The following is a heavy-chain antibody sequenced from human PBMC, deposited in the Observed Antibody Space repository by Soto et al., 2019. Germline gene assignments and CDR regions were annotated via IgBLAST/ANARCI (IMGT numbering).Heavy chain of an antibody. V-gene: IGHV1-18*01. Sequence: QVQLVQSGAEVKKPGASVKVSCKASGYTFTSYGISWVRQAPGQGLEWMGWIRAYNGNTKYAQKLPGRVTMTTDTSTSTAYMELRSLRSDDTAVYYCARGPQGYCSSTSCRKFDYWGQGTLVTVSS. CDR3: ARGPQGYCSSTSCRKFDY. D-gene: IGHD2-2*01. J-gene: IGHJ4*02. CDR2: IRAYNGNT. CDR1: GYTFTSYG.